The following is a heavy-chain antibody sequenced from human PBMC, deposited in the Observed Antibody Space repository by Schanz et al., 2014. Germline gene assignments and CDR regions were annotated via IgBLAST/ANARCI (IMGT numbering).Heavy chain of an antibody. Sequence: EVQLVESGGGLVQPGGSLRLSCAGSGFAFSSNWMNWVRQAPGKGLEWVANIKEDGSEKYYVDSVKGRFTISRDNAKNALYLQMNSLRAEDTAVYYCAKDGRLPYYGTGSDFDYWGQGTLVAVSS. D-gene: IGHD3-22*01. CDR2: IKEDGSEK. CDR3: AKDGRLPYYGTGSDFDY. J-gene: IGHJ4*02. CDR1: GFAFSSNW. V-gene: IGHV3-7*04.